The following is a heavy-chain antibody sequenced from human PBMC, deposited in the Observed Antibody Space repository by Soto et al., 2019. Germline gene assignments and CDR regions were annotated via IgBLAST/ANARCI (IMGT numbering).Heavy chain of an antibody. CDR2: ISGSGGST. Sequence: GGSLRLSCAASGFTFSSYAMSWVRQAPGKGLGWVSAISGSGGSTYYADSVKGRFTISGDNSKNTLYLQMNSLRAEDTAVYYCAKSPNYCSSTSCSPRQYYYYGMDVWGQGTTVTVSS. D-gene: IGHD2-2*01. J-gene: IGHJ6*02. V-gene: IGHV3-23*01. CDR3: AKSPNYCSSTSCSPRQYYYYGMDV. CDR1: GFTFSSYA.